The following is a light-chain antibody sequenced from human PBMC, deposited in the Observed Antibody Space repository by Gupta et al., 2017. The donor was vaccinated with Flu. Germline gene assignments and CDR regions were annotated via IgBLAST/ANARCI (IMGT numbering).Light chain of an antibody. Sequence: EIVLTQSPGTLSLYPGERATLSCRANQSLGGSSLAWYQQKPGQAPRLLIYGASTRATGVPDRFSGRGSGTDFTLTISRLEPEDFAVYYCQHYHSSPYNFGQGTKLEIK. CDR2: GAS. CDR1: QSLGGSS. CDR3: QHYHSSPYN. V-gene: IGKV3-20*01. J-gene: IGKJ2*01.